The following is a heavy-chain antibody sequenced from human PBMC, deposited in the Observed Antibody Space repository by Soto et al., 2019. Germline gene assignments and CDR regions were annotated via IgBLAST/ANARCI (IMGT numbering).Heavy chain of an antibody. V-gene: IGHV4-4*02. J-gene: IGHJ3*01. CDR1: GGSISSSHW. CDR3: ARVVLTITRGAFDA. Sequence: QVQLQESGPGLVKPSGTLSLTCAVSGGSISSSHWWTWVRQSPGKGLEYIGEISHSGTSNSNPSLKIRVTLSVDKSKNHFSLTLTSVTAAYTAVYYCARVVLTITRGAFDAWGQGTLVIVSS. CDR2: ISHSGTS. D-gene: IGHD3-9*01.